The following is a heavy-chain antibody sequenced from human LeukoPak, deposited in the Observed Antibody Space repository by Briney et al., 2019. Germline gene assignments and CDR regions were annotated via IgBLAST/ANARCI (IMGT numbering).Heavy chain of an antibody. CDR2: INPSGGST. Sequence: GASVKVSCKASGYTFTSYYMHWVRQAPGQGLEWMGIINPSGGSTSYAQKFQGGVTMTRDTSTSTVYMELSSLRSEDTAVYYCARDKAVKNYYYGMDVWGQGTTVTVSS. CDR3: ARDKAVKNYYYGMDV. J-gene: IGHJ6*02. CDR1: GYTFTSYY. V-gene: IGHV1-46*01.